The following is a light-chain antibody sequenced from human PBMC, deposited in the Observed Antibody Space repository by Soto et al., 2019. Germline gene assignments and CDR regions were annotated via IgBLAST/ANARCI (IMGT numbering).Light chain of an antibody. Sequence: EIVLSQSPRYLSLSPGERATLSCRASQTVSSSYLAWYQQKLGHAPRLLIYGASNRATGIPDRFSGSGSGTDFTLTISRLEPEDFAVYYCQQYGSSPRTFGQGTKVDIK. CDR1: QTVSSSY. J-gene: IGKJ1*01. V-gene: IGKV3-20*01. CDR3: QQYGSSPRT. CDR2: GAS.